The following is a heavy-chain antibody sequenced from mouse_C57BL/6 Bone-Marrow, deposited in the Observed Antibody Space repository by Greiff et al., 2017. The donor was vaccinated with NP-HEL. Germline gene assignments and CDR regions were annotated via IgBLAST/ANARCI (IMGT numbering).Heavy chain of an antibody. CDR2: IYPSDSET. V-gene: IGHV1-61*01. CDR3: ARERELLRGSAMDY. J-gene: IGHJ4*01. D-gene: IGHD1-1*01. CDR1: GYTFTSYW. Sequence: VQLQQPGAELVRPGSSVKLSCKASGYTFTSYWMDWVKQRPGQGLEWIGNIYPSDSETHYNQKFKDKATLTVDKSSSTAYMQLSSLTSDDSAVYYCARERELLRGSAMDYWGQGTSVTVSS.